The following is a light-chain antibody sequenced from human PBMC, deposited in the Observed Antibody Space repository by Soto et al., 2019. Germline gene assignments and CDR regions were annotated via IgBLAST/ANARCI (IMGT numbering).Light chain of an antibody. Sequence: QSVLSQPPSASGTPGQRVTISCSGSRSNIGSNYVYWYQQLPGTAPKLLIHRNDQRPSGVPDRFSGSKSGTSASLAISGLRSEDDADYFCATWDASLSLWVFGGGTKLTVL. V-gene: IGLV1-47*01. CDR2: RND. CDR1: RSNIGSNY. J-gene: IGLJ3*02. CDR3: ATWDASLSLWV.